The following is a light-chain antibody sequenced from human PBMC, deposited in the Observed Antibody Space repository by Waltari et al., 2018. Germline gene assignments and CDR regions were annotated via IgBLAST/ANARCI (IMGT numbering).Light chain of an antibody. CDR2: DAS. V-gene: IGKV3-11*01. CDR1: QSVNTF. J-gene: IGKJ4*01. CDR3: QQRYNWPPLT. Sequence: EIVLTQSPATLSLSPGERATLSCRTSQSVNTFLACYQQKPGQAPRLLIYDASNRATGIPARFSGSGYGTDFTLTISSLEPEDFAVYYCQQRYNWPPLTFGGGTKVEIK.